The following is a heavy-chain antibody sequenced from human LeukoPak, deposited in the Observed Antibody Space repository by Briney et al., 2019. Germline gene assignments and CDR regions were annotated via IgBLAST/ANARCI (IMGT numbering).Heavy chain of an antibody. V-gene: IGHV3-21*01. CDR3: ARDWTSGWDY. CDR1: GFTFSTYS. Sequence: GGSLRLSCAASGFTFSTYSMNWVRQAPGKGLEWVSSISSSSRYIYYADSVKGRFTISRDNAKNSLFLQMNSLRAEDTAVYYCARDWTSGWDYWGQGTLVTVPS. CDR2: ISSSSRYI. J-gene: IGHJ4*02. D-gene: IGHD6-19*01.